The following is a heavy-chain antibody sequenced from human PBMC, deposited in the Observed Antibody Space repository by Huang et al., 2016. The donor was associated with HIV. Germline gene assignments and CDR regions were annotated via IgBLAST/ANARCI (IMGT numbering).Heavy chain of an antibody. V-gene: IGHV4-34*01. J-gene: IGHJ4*02. CDR2: ITQSGST. CDR3: ARAPHYGSGSYYY. Sequence: QVQLHQWGAGLLKPSETLSLTCAVYGGSFSGYYWSWIRQPPGKGLEWIGEITQSGSTNDNPSLKSRVTISEETSKNQFSLKLSSVTAADTAVYYCARAPHYGSGSYYYWGQGTLVTVSS. CDR1: GGSFSGYY. D-gene: IGHD3-10*01.